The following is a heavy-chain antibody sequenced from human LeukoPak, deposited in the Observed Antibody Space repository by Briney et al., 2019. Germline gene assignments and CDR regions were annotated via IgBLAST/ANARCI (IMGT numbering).Heavy chain of an antibody. D-gene: IGHD3-10*01. CDR3: ARGGDYGSGSYYPDY. V-gene: IGHV1-46*01. Sequence: ASVKVSCKASGYTFTSYYMHWVRQAPGQGLEWMGIINPSGGSTSYAQKFQGRVTITRDTSASTAYMELSSLRSEDTAVYYCARGGDYGSGSYYPDYWGQGTLVTVSS. CDR2: INPSGGST. J-gene: IGHJ4*02. CDR1: GYTFTSYY.